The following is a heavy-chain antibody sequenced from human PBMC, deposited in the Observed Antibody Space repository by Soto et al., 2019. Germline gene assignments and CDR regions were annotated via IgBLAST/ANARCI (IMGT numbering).Heavy chain of an antibody. D-gene: IGHD2-15*01. J-gene: IGHJ4*02. Sequence: ALRLSCAASGVTFSSYAMSWVRRAPGKGLEWVSAICGSGGATYYTDSVKGRFTISRDNSKNTLHLQMNNLRAEDTAIYYCAKGSGGNCYSHFDYCGQGTLVTVSS. V-gene: IGHV3-23*01. CDR2: ICGSGGAT. CDR3: AKGSGGNCYSHFDY. CDR1: GVTFSSYA.